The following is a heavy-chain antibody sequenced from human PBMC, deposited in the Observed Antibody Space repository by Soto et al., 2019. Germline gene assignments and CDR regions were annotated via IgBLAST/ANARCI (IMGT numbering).Heavy chain of an antibody. J-gene: IGHJ6*02. V-gene: IGHV4-59*01. CDR3: ARDMGGASYYYGMDV. Sequence: TSETLSLTCTVSGGSISSYYWSWIRQPPGKGLEWIGYIYYSGSTNYNPSLKSRVTISVDTSKNQFSLKLSSVTAADTAVYYCARDMGGASYYYGMDVWGQGTTVTVSS. CDR2: IYYSGST. D-gene: IGHD3-10*01. CDR1: GGSISSYY.